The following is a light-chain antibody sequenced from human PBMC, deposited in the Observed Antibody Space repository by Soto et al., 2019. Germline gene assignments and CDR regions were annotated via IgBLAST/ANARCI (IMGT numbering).Light chain of an antibody. V-gene: IGKV2-28*01. Sequence: DIVMTQSPLSLPVTPGEPASISCRSSQSLLHSNGYNCLDWYLQKPGQSPQLLIYLGSNRASGVSDRFSGSGSGTDFTLKISRVEADDVGVYYCMQALQTPYTFGHGTKLEIK. J-gene: IGKJ2*01. CDR3: MQALQTPYT. CDR2: LGS. CDR1: QSLLHSNGYNC.